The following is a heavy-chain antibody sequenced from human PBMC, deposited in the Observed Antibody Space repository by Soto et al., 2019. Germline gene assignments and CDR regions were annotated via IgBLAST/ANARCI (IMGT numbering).Heavy chain of an antibody. CDR3: ARRVSAHPFFDF. CDR2: IFPGDSDT. D-gene: IGHD6-6*01. CDR1: VYMFANEW. Sequence: GESLKISCEGSVYMFANEWIAWVRQTPGKGLEWMGIIFPGDSDTRYSPSFQGQVSISADKSINTAYLQWNSLKASDTAIYYCARRVSAHPFFDFWGQGTPVTVSS. V-gene: IGHV5-51*01. J-gene: IGHJ4*02.